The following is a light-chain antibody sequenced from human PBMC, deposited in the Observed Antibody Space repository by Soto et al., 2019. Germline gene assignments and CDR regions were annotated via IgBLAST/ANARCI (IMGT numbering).Light chain of an antibody. V-gene: IGKV3-20*01. CDR3: QQYGSSPPVT. CDR2: GAS. J-gene: IGKJ4*01. CDR1: QSVSSSY. Sequence: EIVLTQSPGTLSLSPGERATLSCRASQSVSSSYLAWYQQKPGQAPRLLIYGASSRATGIPDRFSGSGSGTDVTLTISRLEPEDFAVYYCQQYGSSPPVTFGGGTKVELK.